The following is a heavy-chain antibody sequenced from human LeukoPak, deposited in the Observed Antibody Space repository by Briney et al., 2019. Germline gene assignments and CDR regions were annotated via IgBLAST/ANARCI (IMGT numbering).Heavy chain of an antibody. CDR1: GGTFSSYA. CDR3: GRAATPYYYYGMDV. Sequence: SVKVSCKASGGTFSSYAISWVRQAPGQGLEWMGGIIPIFGTANYAQKFQGRVTITADESTSTAYVELSSLRSEDTAVYYCGRAATPYYYYGMDVWGQGTTVTVSS. J-gene: IGHJ6*02. V-gene: IGHV1-69*13. CDR2: IIPIFGTA. D-gene: IGHD2-2*02.